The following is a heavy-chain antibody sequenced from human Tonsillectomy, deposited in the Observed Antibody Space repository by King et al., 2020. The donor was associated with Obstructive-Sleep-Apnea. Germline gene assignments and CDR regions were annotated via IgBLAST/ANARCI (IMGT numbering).Heavy chain of an antibody. Sequence: VQLVQSGAEVKKPGASVKVSCKASGYTFTGYYMHWVRQAPGQGLEWMGWINPNSGGTNYAQKFQGWVTMTKDTSISTAYMDLTRRSSDDTAVYYCATGRGGTCGEGTFDYWGQGTLVIVSS. CDR2: INPNSGGT. V-gene: IGHV1-2*04. CDR3: ATGRGGTCGEGTFDY. D-gene: IGHD2-15*01. J-gene: IGHJ4*02. CDR1: GYTFTGYY.